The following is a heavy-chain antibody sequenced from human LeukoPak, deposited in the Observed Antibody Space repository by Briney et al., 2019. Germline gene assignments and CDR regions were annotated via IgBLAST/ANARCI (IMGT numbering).Heavy chain of an antibody. CDR1: GYTFTSYG. V-gene: IGHV1-18*01. Sequence: ASVKVSCKASGYTFTSYGISWVRQAPGQGLEWMGWISAYNGNTNYAQKFQGRVTMATDASTSTVYMELSSLRSDDTAVYYCARDWPGPRKWFDPWGQGTLVTVSS. J-gene: IGHJ5*02. CDR2: ISAYNGNT. CDR3: ARDWPGPRKWFDP. D-gene: IGHD1-14*01.